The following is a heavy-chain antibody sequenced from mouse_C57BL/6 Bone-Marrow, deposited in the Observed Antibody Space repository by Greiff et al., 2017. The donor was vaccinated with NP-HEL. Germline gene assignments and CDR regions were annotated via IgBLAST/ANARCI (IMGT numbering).Heavy chain of an antibody. D-gene: IGHD2-3*01. J-gene: IGHJ1*03. Sequence: EVKLMESGAELVRPGASVKLSCTASGFNIKDDYMHWVKQRPEQGLEWIGWIDPENGDTAYASKFQGKATITADTSSNTAYLQLSSLTSEDTAVYYCTRGLLWYFDVWGTGTTVTVSS. V-gene: IGHV14-4*01. CDR1: GFNIKDDY. CDR3: TRGLLWYFDV. CDR2: IDPENGDT.